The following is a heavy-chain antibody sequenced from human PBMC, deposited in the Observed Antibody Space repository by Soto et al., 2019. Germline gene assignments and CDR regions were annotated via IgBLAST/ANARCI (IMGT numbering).Heavy chain of an antibody. CDR1: GGSISSYY. J-gene: IGHJ6*02. V-gene: IGHV4-4*07. Sequence: ASETLSLTCTVSGGSISSYYWCWTRQPAGKGLEWIGLFYPTGKTNYNPSLQSRLTMSADTSRNQFSLNLTSVTAADTAVYYCARCGLDYGMDVWGQGTTVTVSS. CDR3: ARCGLDYGMDV. D-gene: IGHD3-16*01. CDR2: FYPTGKT.